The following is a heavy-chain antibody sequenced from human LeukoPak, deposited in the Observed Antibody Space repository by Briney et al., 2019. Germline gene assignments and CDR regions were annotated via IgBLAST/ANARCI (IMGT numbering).Heavy chain of an antibody. Sequence: GASVTVSCKASGYTFSSYYMHWVRQAPGQGLEWMGIINPSGGSTGYAQKFQGRVTMTRDMSTSTVYMELSSLRSEDTAVYYCARGSSSWYLFDYWGQGTLVTVSS. CDR2: INPSGGST. J-gene: IGHJ4*02. CDR3: ARGSSSWYLFDY. CDR1: GYTFSSYY. V-gene: IGHV1-46*01. D-gene: IGHD6-13*01.